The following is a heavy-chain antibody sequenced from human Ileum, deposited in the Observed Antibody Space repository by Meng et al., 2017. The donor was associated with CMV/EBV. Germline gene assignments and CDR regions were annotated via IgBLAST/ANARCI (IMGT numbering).Heavy chain of an antibody. D-gene: IGHD2-21*02. CDR3: VILPPGY. CDR1: GFNFSNYA. Sequence: ELHLLESGGGLLQPGESLRLSCAASGFNFSNYAMSWFRQAPGKGLEWVSAISGSGEFTYYAGSVKGRFTISRDKSKNTVYLQMNSLRDEDTAVYYCVILPPGYWGQGTLVTVSS. V-gene: IGHV3-23*01. J-gene: IGHJ4*02. CDR2: ISGSGEFT.